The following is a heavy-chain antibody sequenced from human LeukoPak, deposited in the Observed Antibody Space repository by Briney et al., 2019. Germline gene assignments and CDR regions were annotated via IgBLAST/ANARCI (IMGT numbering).Heavy chain of an antibody. V-gene: IGHV3-23*01. D-gene: IGHD3-3*01. CDR1: GSTFSSYA. CDR2: ISGSGGST. CDR3: AKRRPDDFWSGYLDY. Sequence: GGSLRLSCAASGSTFSSYAMSWVRQAPGKGLEWVSAISGSGGSTYYADSVKGRFTISRDNSKNTLYLQMNSLRAEDTAVYYCAKRRPDDFWSGYLDYWGQGTLVTVSS. J-gene: IGHJ4*02.